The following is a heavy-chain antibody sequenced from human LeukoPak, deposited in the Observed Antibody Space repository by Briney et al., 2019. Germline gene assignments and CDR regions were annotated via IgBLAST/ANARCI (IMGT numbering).Heavy chain of an antibody. CDR1: GGSISSYS. V-gene: IGHV4-4*07. J-gene: IGHJ6*03. CDR3: AREIYHQLGLYYYYYMDV. CDR2: VYSSGST. Sequence: SETLSLTSTVSGGSISSYSWSWIRQPAGKGLEWIGRVYSSGSTNYNPSLKSRVTMSVDTSKNQLSLKLNSVTAADTAVYYCAREIYHQLGLYYYYYMDVWGKGTTVTVSS. D-gene: IGHD3-16*01.